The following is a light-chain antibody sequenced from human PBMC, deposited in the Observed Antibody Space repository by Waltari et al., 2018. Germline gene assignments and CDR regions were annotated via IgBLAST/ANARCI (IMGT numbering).Light chain of an antibody. CDR3: QQYDNWPPRT. CDR2: VAS. Sequence: EVVMTQSPATLSVSPGERVTLFCRASQSVGNNVAWYQQKPGQAPRLLIYVASTRATGVPDRFSGSGSGTEFTLTVTSLQSEDCAVYYCQQYDNWPPRTFGGGTKVDLK. J-gene: IGKJ4*01. CDR1: QSVGNN. V-gene: IGKV3-15*01.